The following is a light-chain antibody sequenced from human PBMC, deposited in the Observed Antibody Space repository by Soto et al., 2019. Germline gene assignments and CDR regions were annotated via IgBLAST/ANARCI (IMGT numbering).Light chain of an antibody. J-gene: IGKJ5*01. CDR2: HAS. V-gene: IGKV1-33*01. CDR1: QNITNN. CDR3: QQYYGLPPLT. Sequence: DIQMTQSPSSLSESIGARVTITCQASQNITNNLSWYQQKPGKAPNLLIYHASKLAKGVTSRFSGSGSGTDFSFIITSLQREDLATYYCQQYYGLPPLTFGQGTGLEI.